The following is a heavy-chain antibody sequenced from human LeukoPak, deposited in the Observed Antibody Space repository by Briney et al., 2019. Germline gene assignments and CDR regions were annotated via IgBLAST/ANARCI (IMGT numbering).Heavy chain of an antibody. V-gene: IGHV5-51*01. CDR2: IYPGDSDT. J-gene: IGHJ4*02. D-gene: IGHD5-18*01. CDR1: GSIFTSYW. Sequence: GESLKISCKGSGSIFTSYWIGWVRQLPGKGLEWMGIIYPGDSDTRYSPSFQGQVTISADKSISTAYLQWSSLKASDTAMYYCARHLYSYGPHFDYWGQGTLVTVSS. CDR3: ARHLYSYGPHFDY.